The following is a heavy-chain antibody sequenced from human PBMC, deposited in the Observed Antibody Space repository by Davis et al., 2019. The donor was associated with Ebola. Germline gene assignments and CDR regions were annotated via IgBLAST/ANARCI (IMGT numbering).Heavy chain of an antibody. CDR3: ARDCSGGSCYSAMGAFDI. Sequence: ASVKVSCKASGYTFTSYGISWVRQAPGQGLEWMGWIRVYNGNTNYAQRLQGRVTMTTDTSTSTAYMELRSLRSDDTAVYYCARDCSGGSCYSAMGAFDIWGQGTMVTVSS. J-gene: IGHJ3*02. CDR2: IRVYNGNT. D-gene: IGHD2-15*01. CDR1: GYTFTSYG. V-gene: IGHV1-18*01.